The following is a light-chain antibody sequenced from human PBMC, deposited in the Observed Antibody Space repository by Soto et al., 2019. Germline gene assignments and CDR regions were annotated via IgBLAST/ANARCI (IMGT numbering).Light chain of an antibody. J-gene: IGLJ2*01. Sequence: QSVLTQPASVSGSPGQSITISCTGTSSDVGAYNYVSWYQQHPGKAPKLMIFEVSDRTSGVSNRFSGSKSGNTASLTSSGLQAEDEADYYCSSDPSSNTLVFGGGTNLTVL. CDR1: SSDVGAYNY. V-gene: IGLV2-14*01. CDR2: EVS. CDR3: SSDPSSNTLV.